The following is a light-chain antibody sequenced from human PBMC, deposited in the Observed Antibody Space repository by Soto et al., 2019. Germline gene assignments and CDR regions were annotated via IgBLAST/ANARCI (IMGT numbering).Light chain of an antibody. Sequence: DLQMTQSPSSLSASVGDRVTITCRASQGISYYLNWYQQKPGEAPKLLIYTASSLQGGVPSRFSGSGSGTDFTLTISSLQPEDFATYYCQQSYNIPLSFGPGTKVDIK. J-gene: IGKJ3*01. CDR2: TAS. CDR3: QQSYNIPLS. CDR1: QGISYY. V-gene: IGKV1-39*01.